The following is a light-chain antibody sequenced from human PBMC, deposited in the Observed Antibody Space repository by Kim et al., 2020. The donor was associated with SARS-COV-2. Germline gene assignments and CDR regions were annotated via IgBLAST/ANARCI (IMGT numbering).Light chain of an antibody. CDR3: AASDDRLNVYVV. V-gene: IGLV1-44*01. Sequence: QSVTISCAGSSSNIGSNTVNWYQPFPAEAPKLLIYSNNQRPSGVPVRFSGSKSGISACRAISGLQSEDEADYYIAASDDRLNVYVVFGGGTQLTVL. CDR2: SNN. J-gene: IGLJ2*01. CDR1: SSNIGSNT.